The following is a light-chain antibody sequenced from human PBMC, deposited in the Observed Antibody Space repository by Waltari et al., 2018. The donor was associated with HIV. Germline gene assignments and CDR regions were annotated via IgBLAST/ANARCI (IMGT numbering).Light chain of an antibody. V-gene: IGLV2-23*02. CDR2: EVT. Sequence: QSALTQPASMSGPPGQSITISCSGTSSDVGSYNLVSWYQQHPGKVPKLIIYEVTKRPSDVSNRFSASKSGDTASLTISGLQPEDEADYYCCSYAGVDTPVVFGGGTKLTVL. J-gene: IGLJ2*01. CDR1: SSDVGSYNL. CDR3: CSYAGVDTPVV.